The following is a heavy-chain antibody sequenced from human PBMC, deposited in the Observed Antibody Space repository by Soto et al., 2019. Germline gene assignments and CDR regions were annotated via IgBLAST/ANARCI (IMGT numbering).Heavy chain of an antibody. D-gene: IGHD3-10*01. V-gene: IGHV4-59*01. CDR3: ARGFGELRWYYYYYMDV. J-gene: IGHJ6*03. CDR2: IYYSGST. Sequence: SETLSLTCTVSGGSISSYYWSWIRQPPGKGLEWIGYIYYSGSTNYNPSLKSRVTISVDTSKNQFSLKLSSVTAADTAVYYCARGFGELRWYYYYYMDVWGKGTTVTVSS. CDR1: GGSISSYY.